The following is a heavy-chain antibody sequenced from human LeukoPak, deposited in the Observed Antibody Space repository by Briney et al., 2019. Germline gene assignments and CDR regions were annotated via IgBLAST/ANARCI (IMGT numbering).Heavy chain of an antibody. CDR2: INPNSGGT. J-gene: IGHJ6*03. Sequence: ASVKVSCKASGYTFTSYGISWVRQAPGQGLEWMGWINPNSGGTNYAQNFQGRVTMTRDTSITTAYMELSRLTSDDTAVYYCARRLVTATSYYYMDVWGKGTTVTVSS. V-gene: IGHV1-2*02. D-gene: IGHD2-15*01. CDR1: GYTFTSYG. CDR3: ARRLVTATSYYYMDV.